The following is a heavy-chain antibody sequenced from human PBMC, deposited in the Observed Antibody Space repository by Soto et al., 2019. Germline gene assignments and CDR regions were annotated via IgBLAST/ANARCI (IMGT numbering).Heavy chain of an antibody. Sequence: PGGSLRLSCAASGFTFSSYSMNWVRQAPGKGLEWVSYISSSRSTIYYADSVKGRFTISRDNSKNTLYLQMNSLRAEDTAVYYCPSGYDFDYFDYWGQGTLVTVSS. CDR2: ISSSRSTI. J-gene: IGHJ4*02. CDR1: GFTFSSYS. CDR3: PSGYDFDYFDY. V-gene: IGHV3-48*01. D-gene: IGHD5-12*01.